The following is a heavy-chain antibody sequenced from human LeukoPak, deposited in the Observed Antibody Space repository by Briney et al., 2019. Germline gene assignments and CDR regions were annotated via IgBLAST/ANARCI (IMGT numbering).Heavy chain of an antibody. Sequence: GGSLRLSCAASGFTFSNFWMHWVRQAPGKGLVWVALIYGDGSFTRYADSVKGRFTISRDNAKNSLSLQMNSLRGEDTAVYYCAMGGQKSIAVTVWGQGTLVTVSS. J-gene: IGHJ4*02. CDR2: IYGDGSFT. V-gene: IGHV3-74*01. CDR3: AMGGQKSIAVTV. D-gene: IGHD6-19*01. CDR1: GFTFSNFW.